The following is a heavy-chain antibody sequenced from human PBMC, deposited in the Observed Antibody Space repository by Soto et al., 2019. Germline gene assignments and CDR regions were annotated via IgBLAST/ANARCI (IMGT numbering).Heavy chain of an antibody. CDR3: ARWGDGKRPYY. D-gene: IGHD2-15*01. J-gene: IGHJ4*02. Sequence: QVQLVESGGGVVQPGRSLRLSCAASGFTFSSHGMHWVRQAPGKGLEWAAVIWYDGSNKYYADSVKGRFTISRDNSKDTVYMQMNSLRVEDTGVYYWARWGDGKRPYYWGQGTLVTVSS. V-gene: IGHV3-33*01. CDR2: IWYDGSNK. CDR1: GFTFSSHG.